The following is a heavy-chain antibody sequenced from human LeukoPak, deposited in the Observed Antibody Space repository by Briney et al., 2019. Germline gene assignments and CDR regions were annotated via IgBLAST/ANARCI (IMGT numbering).Heavy chain of an antibody. CDR1: GFTFSSYS. Sequence: GGSPRLSCAASGFTFSSYSMNWVRQAPGKGLEWVSSISSSSSYIYHADSVKGRFTISRDNAKNSLYLQMNSLRAEDTAVYYCARDLHYYDSSGYYQYWGQGTLVTVSS. D-gene: IGHD3-22*01. V-gene: IGHV3-21*01. J-gene: IGHJ4*02. CDR2: ISSSSSYI. CDR3: ARDLHYYDSSGYYQY.